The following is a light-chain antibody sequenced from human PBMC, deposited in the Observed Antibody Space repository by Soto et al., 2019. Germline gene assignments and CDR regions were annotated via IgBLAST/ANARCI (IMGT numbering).Light chain of an antibody. V-gene: IGLV1-47*02. Sequence: QLVLTQPPSTSGTPGQTVTISCSGGGSNIGTNYVYWYRHLPGTAPKLLIYSDNQRPSGVPDRFSGSKSGTSASLAISGLRSEDEADYYCAAWDDTLSGRVFGGGTKLTVL. CDR1: GSNIGTNY. J-gene: IGLJ3*02. CDR3: AAWDDTLSGRV. CDR2: SDN.